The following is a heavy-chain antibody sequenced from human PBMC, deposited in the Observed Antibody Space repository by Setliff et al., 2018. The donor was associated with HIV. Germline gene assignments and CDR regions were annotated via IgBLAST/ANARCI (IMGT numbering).Heavy chain of an antibody. CDR3: ARESYFYYFDY. V-gene: IGHV4-4*07. J-gene: IGHJ4*02. CDR2: IYSTGST. D-gene: IGHD3-10*01. CDR1: GGSFSGYY. Sequence: ASETLSLTCAVYGGSFSGYYWSWIRQPAGKGLEWIGRIYSTGSTNYNPSLKSRVTISVDTSKNQFSLKLSSVTAADAAVYYCARESYFYYFDYWGQGTLVTVSS.